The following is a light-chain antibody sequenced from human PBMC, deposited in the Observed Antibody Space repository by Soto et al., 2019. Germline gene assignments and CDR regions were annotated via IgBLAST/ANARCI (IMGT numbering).Light chain of an antibody. Sequence: DIVVTQFPDSLAVSLGERVTINCKSSQNILYDSDNKNYLAWYQQRPGQPPKLLIYWASTRESGVPDRFSGSGSGTDFTLTISSLQAEDVAVYYCQQYYDTPTFGHGTKVEIK. CDR2: WAS. V-gene: IGKV4-1*01. CDR1: QNILYDSDNKNY. CDR3: QQYYDTPT. J-gene: IGKJ1*01.